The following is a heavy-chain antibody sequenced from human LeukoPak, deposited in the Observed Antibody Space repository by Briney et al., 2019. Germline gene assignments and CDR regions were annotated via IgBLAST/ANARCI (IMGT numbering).Heavy chain of an antibody. Sequence: GGSLRLSCAASGFTFSTYSMNWVRQAPGKGLEWVSYISSSSSYISYADSVKGRFTISRDNAKNSLYLQMNSLRAEDTAVHYCAKGGVATIPFDHWGQGTLVTVSS. D-gene: IGHD5-24*01. CDR3: AKGGVATIPFDH. J-gene: IGHJ4*02. CDR1: GFTFSTYS. CDR2: ISSSSSYI. V-gene: IGHV3-21*04.